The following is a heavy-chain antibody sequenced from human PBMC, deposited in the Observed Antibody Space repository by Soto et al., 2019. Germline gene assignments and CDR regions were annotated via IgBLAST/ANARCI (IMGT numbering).Heavy chain of an antibody. CDR1: GGSFSDYT. CDR3: KRGVATIRD. V-gene: IGHV4-34*02. J-gene: IGHJ4*02. Sequence: QEQLQQWGAGLLKPSETLSLTCAINGGSFSDYTWSWIRQSPGKRLEWIGEVNHNGGTIYNPSLKSRVTISIDTSKNEFYLKLSSVTAADTAVYYCKRGVATIRDWGQGTLVTVSS. CDR2: VNHNGGT. D-gene: IGHD5-12*01.